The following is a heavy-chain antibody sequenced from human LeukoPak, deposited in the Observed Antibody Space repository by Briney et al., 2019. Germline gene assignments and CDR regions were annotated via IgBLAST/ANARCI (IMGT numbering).Heavy chain of an antibody. D-gene: IGHD3-10*01. CDR3: AGVLGTMVRGVIIPYYFDS. J-gene: IGHJ4*02. CDR2: IYYSGST. CDR1: GGSISSGDYY. V-gene: IGHV4-30-4*01. Sequence: SQTLSLTCTVSGGSISSGDYYWSWIRPPPGKGLEWIGYIYYSGSTYYNPSLKSRVTISVDTSKNQFSLKLSSVTAADTAVYYCAGVLGTMVRGVIIPYYFDSWGQGTLVTVSS.